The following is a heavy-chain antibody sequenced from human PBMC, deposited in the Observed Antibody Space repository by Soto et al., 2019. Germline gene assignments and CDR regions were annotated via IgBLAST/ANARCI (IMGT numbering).Heavy chain of an antibody. Sequence: ASVKVSCKASGYTFTSYGISWVRQAPGQGLEWMGWISAYNGNTNYAQKLQGRVTMTTDTSTSTAYMELRSLRSDDTAVYYCARVLRFLEWLMAFDPWGQGTLVTVSS. J-gene: IGHJ5*02. D-gene: IGHD3-3*01. CDR3: ARVLRFLEWLMAFDP. CDR2: ISAYNGNT. V-gene: IGHV1-18*01. CDR1: GYTFTSYG.